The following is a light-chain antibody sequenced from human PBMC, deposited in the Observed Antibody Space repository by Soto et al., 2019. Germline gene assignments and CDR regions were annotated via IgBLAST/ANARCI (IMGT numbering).Light chain of an antibody. Sequence: DTVMTQSPLSLPFTPVEPASISCRSRQSLLHSNVYNYMDGYLQKPGQSPHLLISLGSNRASGDNGRFSGSGSGTASTFKISRVETEYVGVYYCMPSHHTPYNLRQGTKLVIK. J-gene: IGKJ2*01. CDR3: MPSHHTPYN. V-gene: IGKV2-28*01. CDR1: QSLLHSNVYNY. CDR2: LGS.